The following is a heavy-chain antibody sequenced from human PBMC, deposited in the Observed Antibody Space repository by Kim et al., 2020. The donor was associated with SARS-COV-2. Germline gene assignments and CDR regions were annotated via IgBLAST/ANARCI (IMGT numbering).Heavy chain of an antibody. D-gene: IGHD2-15*01. CDR3: ARAATGSYYYGMDV. J-gene: IGHJ6*02. CDR2: ISYDGSNK. V-gene: IGHV3-30*04. Sequence: GGSLRLSCAASGFTFSSYAMHWVRQAPGKGLEWVAVISYDGSNKYYADSVKGRFTISRDNYKNTLYLQMNSLRAEDTAVYYCARAATGSYYYGMDVWGQGTTVTVSS. CDR1: GFTFSSYA.